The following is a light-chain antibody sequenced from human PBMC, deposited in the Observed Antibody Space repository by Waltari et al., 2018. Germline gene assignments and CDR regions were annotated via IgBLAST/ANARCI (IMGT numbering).Light chain of an antibody. V-gene: IGKV3-11*01. CDR2: DAS. CDR1: QSVSVY. J-gene: IGKJ4*01. Sequence: DIVLTQSPVTLSLSPGGGATLSCRASQSVSVYLAWYQLQPGQAPMLLIYDASNRATGILASCSGRGSGADCTLTISGVEREDFAVYDCQQRSNWPRTFGGGTKVDIK. CDR3: QQRSNWPRT.